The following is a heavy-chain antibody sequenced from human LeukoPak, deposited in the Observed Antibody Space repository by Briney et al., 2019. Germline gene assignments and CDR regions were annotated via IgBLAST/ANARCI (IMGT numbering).Heavy chain of an antibody. V-gene: IGHV4-59*01. CDR2: IYYSGST. Sequence: SETLSLTCTVSGGSISSYYWSWIRQPPGKGLEWSGYIYYSGSTNYNPSLKSRVTISVDTSKNQFSLKLSSVTAADTAVYYCARLNGIAAAGTAYYGMDVWGQGTTVTVSS. D-gene: IGHD6-13*01. CDR1: GGSISSYY. CDR3: ARLNGIAAAGTAYYGMDV. J-gene: IGHJ6*02.